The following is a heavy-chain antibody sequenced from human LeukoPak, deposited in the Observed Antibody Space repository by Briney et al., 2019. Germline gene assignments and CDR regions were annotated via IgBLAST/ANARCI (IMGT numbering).Heavy chain of an antibody. Sequence: PSETLSLTCTVSGGSFSSGSHYWSWLRQPPGKRLEWIGYINDSGSTSYNHNLKSRVTMSVDTSKNQFSLKLTSVTADDTAVYYCARAVVLYYFDCWGQGTLVTVSS. J-gene: IGHJ4*02. D-gene: IGHD3-22*01. CDR2: INDSGST. CDR1: GGSFSSGSHY. V-gene: IGHV4-61*01. CDR3: ARAVVLYYFDC.